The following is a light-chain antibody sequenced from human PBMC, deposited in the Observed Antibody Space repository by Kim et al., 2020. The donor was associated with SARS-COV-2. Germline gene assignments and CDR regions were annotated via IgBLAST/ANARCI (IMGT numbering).Light chain of an antibody. CDR3: QQYNTFPWT. CDR2: KAS. J-gene: IGKJ1*01. CDR1: QSISSW. V-gene: IGKV1-5*03. Sequence: ASVGDSVTITCRASQSISSWLAWYQQKPGKAPKLLIYKASSLESGVPSRFSGSGSGTEFTLIISSLQPVDSATYYCQQYNTFPWTFGHGTKVDIK.